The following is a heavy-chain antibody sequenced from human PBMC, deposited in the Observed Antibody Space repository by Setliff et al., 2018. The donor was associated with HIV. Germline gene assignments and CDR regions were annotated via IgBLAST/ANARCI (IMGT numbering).Heavy chain of an antibody. Sequence: PSETLSLTCTVSGVSISNYYWSWIRQPAGKELEWIGRIYTSGNTNYNPSLKSRVTMSVDTSKKQFSLKLTSVTAADTAVYYCAGHFYYSGSGIWAGLDSWGQGTLVTVSS. V-gene: IGHV4-4*07. CDR3: AGHFYYSGSGIWAGLDS. CDR2: IYTSGNT. J-gene: IGHJ4*02. D-gene: IGHD3-10*01. CDR1: GVSISNYY.